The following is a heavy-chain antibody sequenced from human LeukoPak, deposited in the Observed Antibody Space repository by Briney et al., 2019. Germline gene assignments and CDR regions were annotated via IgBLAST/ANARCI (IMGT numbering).Heavy chain of an antibody. CDR2: INHSGST. Sequence: SETLSLTCAVYGGSFSGYYWSWIRQPPGKGLEWIGEINHSGSTNYNPPLKSRVTISVDTSKNQFSLKLSSVTAADTAVYYCARGLEVGYSSSSEVYGMDVWGQGTTVTVSS. V-gene: IGHV4-34*01. CDR3: ARGLEVGYSSSSEVYGMDV. D-gene: IGHD6-6*01. J-gene: IGHJ6*02. CDR1: GGSFSGYY.